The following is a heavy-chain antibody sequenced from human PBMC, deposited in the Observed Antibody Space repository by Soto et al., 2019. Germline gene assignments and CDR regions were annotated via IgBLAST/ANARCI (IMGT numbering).Heavy chain of an antibody. Sequence: VQLLESGGDLIQPEGSLRLSCAASGFTFSSYAMSWVRQAPGKGLEWVSGISASGGGTAYADSVKGRFTVSRDNSKNTLYLQVNSLRAEDTAIYYCARGIAVAVPYYYGMDVWGQGTTVTVSS. CDR3: ARGIAVAVPYYYGMDV. V-gene: IGHV3-23*01. J-gene: IGHJ6*02. CDR2: ISASGGGT. CDR1: GFTFSSYA. D-gene: IGHD6-19*01.